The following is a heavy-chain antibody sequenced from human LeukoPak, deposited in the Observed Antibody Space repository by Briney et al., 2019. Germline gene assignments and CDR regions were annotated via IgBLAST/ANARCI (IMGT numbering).Heavy chain of an antibody. D-gene: IGHD3-10*01. CDR3: ARGRHYYGSGSYLFYHYMDV. J-gene: IGHJ6*03. CDR2: INHSGST. CDR1: GGSFSGYY. V-gene: IGHV4-34*01. Sequence: SETLSLTCAVYGGSFSGYYWSWIRQPPGKGLEWIGKINHSGSTNYNPSLKSRVTISVDTSKNQFSLKLSSVTAADTAVYYCARGRHYYGSGSYLFYHYMDVWGKGTTVTVSS.